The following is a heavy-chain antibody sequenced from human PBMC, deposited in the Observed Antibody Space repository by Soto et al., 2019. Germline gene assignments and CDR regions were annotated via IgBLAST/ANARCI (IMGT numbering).Heavy chain of an antibody. CDR2: IYHSGST. Sequence: QVQLQESGPGLVRPSGTLSLTCAVSGGSISSSNWWSWVRQPPGKGLEWIGEIYHSGSTNYNPSLKSRVTISVDKSKNQFSLKLSSVTAADTAVYYCARGFIVATIPYYYGMDVWGQGTTVTVSS. D-gene: IGHD5-12*01. CDR1: GGSISSSNW. J-gene: IGHJ6*02. V-gene: IGHV4-4*02. CDR3: ARGFIVATIPYYYGMDV.